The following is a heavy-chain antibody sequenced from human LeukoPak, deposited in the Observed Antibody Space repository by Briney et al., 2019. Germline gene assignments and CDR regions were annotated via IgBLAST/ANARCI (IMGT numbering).Heavy chain of an antibody. D-gene: IGHD6-13*01. V-gene: IGHV4-38-2*02. CDR2: IYHSGST. CDR3: ARGAGAAAGLFDY. CDR1: GYSISSGYY. J-gene: IGHJ4*02. Sequence: SETLSLTCTVSGYSISSGYYWGWIRQPPGKGLEWIGSIYHSGSTYYNPSLKSRVTISVDKSKNQFSLKLSSVTAADTAVYYCARGAGAAAGLFDYWGQGTLVTVSS.